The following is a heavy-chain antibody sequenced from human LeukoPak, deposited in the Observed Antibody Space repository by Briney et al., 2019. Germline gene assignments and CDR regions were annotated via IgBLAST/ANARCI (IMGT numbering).Heavy chain of an antibody. J-gene: IGHJ5*02. V-gene: IGHV1-2*02. CDR1: GYTFTSYY. CDR2: INPNSGGT. CDR3: ARDLRSSWTVRRWFDP. Sequence: ASVKVSCKASGYTFTSYYMHWVRQAPGQGLEWMGWINPNSGGTNYAQEFQGRVTMTRDTSISTAYMELSRLRSDDTAVYYCARDLRSSWTVRRWFDPWGQGTLVTVSS. D-gene: IGHD6-13*01.